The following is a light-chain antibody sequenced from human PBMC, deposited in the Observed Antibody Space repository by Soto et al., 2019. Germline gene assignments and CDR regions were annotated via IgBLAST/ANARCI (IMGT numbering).Light chain of an antibody. V-gene: IGKV1-5*01. J-gene: IGKJ1*01. Sequence: DIQMTQFPSALSASVGDRVTMACRASQNVNNWLAWYQHKPGKAPQLLIYDASVLETGVPSRFSGSGSGTEFTLAISGLQSDDFATYYCQQYNTYWTFGPGTKVDIK. CDR1: QNVNNW. CDR3: QQYNTYWT. CDR2: DAS.